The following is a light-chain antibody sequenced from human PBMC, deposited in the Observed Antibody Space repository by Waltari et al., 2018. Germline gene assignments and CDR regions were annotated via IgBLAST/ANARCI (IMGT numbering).Light chain of an antibody. CDR2: DAS. CDR1: QDISNY. Sequence: DIQMTQSPSSLSASIGDRVTITCQASQDISNYLKWPQQKPGTAPDLLIYDASNLKTGVPARFSGSGSGTDFSFTITSLQPDDVATYYCQTYNHAPLTFGPGTKVEVK. V-gene: IGKV1-33*01. J-gene: IGKJ3*01. CDR3: QTYNHAPLT.